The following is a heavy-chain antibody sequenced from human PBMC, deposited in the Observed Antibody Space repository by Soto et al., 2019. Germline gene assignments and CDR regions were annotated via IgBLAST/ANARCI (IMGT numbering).Heavy chain of an antibody. CDR2: ISSSSSYI. Sequence: EVQLVESGGGLVKPGGSLRLSCAASGFTFSSYSMNWVRQAPGKGLEWVSSISSSSSYIYYADSVKGRFTISRDNAKNSLYLQLNSLRAEDTAVYYCARDYVWGSSYYGMDVWGQGTTVTVSS. D-gene: IGHD3-16*01. CDR1: GFTFSSYS. J-gene: IGHJ6*02. V-gene: IGHV3-21*01. CDR3: ARDYVWGSSYYGMDV.